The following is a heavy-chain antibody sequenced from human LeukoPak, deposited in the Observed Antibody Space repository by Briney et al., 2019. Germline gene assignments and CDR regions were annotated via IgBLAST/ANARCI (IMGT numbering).Heavy chain of an antibody. CDR2: VSAYRDNT. D-gene: IGHD3-10*01. J-gene: IGHJ4*02. CDR3: ARDASGLDY. V-gene: IGHV1-18*01. CDR1: GYNFDTNR. Sequence: ASVKVSCKTSGYNFDTNRITWVRQAPGQGLEWMGSVSAYRDNTDYAQKFRGRVTMGTDTSTSTAYMELRSLRSDDTAVYYCARDASGLDYWGQGTLVTVSS.